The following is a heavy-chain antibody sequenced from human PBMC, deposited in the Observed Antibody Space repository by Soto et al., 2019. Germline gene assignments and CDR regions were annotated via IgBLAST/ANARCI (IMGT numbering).Heavy chain of an antibody. Sequence: QVQLVQSGAEVKKPGSSVKVSCKASGGTFSSYAISWVRQAPGQGLEWMGGIIPIFGTANYAQKFQGRVTITADKSTSTGYMELSSLRSEDTVVYYCARSTYSSSSGDYYYGMDVWGQGTTVTVS. V-gene: IGHV1-69*06. CDR3: ARSTYSSSSGDYYYGMDV. CDR2: IIPIFGTA. CDR1: GGTFSSYA. D-gene: IGHD6-6*01. J-gene: IGHJ6*02.